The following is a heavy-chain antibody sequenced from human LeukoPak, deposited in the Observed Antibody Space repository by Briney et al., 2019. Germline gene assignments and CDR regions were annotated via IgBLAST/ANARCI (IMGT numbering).Heavy chain of an antibody. J-gene: IGHJ4*02. D-gene: IGHD6-19*01. CDR1: GFTFSSYA. Sequence: GGSLRLSCAASGFTFSSYAMSWVRQAPGKGLEWVSGISGSDGSTNYADSVKGRFTISRENSKNTLYLQMNSLRAEDTAVYYCARGWSKWLGSGYFDYWGQGTLVTVSS. V-gene: IGHV3-23*01. CDR2: ISGSDGST. CDR3: ARGWSKWLGSGYFDY.